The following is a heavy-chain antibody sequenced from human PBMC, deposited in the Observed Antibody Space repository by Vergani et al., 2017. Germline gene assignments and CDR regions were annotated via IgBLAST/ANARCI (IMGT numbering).Heavy chain of an antibody. CDR1: GDAISRDTYS. CDR2: VYYSGTT. D-gene: IGHD3/OR15-3a*01. CDR3: ARGQTGYSRDWSTYFFYMDV. J-gene: IGHJ6*03. Sequence: QLQLQESGSGLVKPSQTLSLTCTLSGDAISRDTYSWNWVRQPPGKPLEWIGSVYYSGTTHYNPSLGGRVTMSIDKSKNHFSLTLTSVTAADSAFYFCARGQTGYSRDWSTYFFYMDVWGKGTTVTVSS. V-gene: IGHV4-30-2*01.